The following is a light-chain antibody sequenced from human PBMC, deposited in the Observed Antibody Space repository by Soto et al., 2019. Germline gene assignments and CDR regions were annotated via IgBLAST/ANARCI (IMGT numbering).Light chain of an antibody. CDR3: QQYGSSPPYT. CDR1: QSVSSSY. CDR2: GAS. Sequence: DIVLTQSPGPLSLSPGERATLSCRASQSVSSSYLAWYQQKPGQAPRLLIYGASSRATGIPDRFSGSGSGTDFTLTISRLEPEDCAVYYCQQYGSSPPYTFGQGTKLEIK. V-gene: IGKV3-20*01. J-gene: IGKJ2*01.